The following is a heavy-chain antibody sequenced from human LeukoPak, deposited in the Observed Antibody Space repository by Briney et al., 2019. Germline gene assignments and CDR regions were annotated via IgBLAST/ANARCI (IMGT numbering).Heavy chain of an antibody. J-gene: IGHJ4*02. CDR3: AGKPRDGYNDGRFDF. CDR1: GFSFSTYE. CDR2: ISTTGRTT. Sequence: PGGSLRLSCATSGFSFSTYEMNWVRQAPGKGLEWVSYISTTGRTTLYGDSVQGRFTMSRDNANNSVYLQMNSLRADDTAVYYCAGKPRDGYNDGRFDFWGQGTLVTVSS. V-gene: IGHV3-48*03. D-gene: IGHD5-24*01.